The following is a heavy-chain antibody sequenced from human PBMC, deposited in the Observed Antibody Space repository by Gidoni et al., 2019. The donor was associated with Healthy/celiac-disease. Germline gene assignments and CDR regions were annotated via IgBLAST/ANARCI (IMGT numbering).Heavy chain of an antibody. D-gene: IGHD6-13*01. CDR3: AKDRKSSSSWEFDY. Sequence: EVQLVESGGGLVQPGRSLRLSCAASGFTFDDYAMHWVRQAPGKGLEWVSGISWNSGSIGYADSVKGRFTISRDNAKNSLYLQMNSLRAEDTALYYCAKDRKSSSSWEFDYWGQGTLVTVSS. CDR1: GFTFDDYA. J-gene: IGHJ4*02. V-gene: IGHV3-9*01. CDR2: ISWNSGSI.